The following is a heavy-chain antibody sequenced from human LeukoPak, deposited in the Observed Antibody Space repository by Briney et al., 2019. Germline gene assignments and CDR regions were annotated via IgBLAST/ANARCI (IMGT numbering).Heavy chain of an antibody. J-gene: IGHJ4*02. D-gene: IGHD6-19*01. CDR1: GLTFSSYG. CDR2: IWHDGSNK. CDR3: AKDGRQQWLLYYFDY. Sequence: GGSLRLSCAVSGLTFSSYGMHWVRQAPGKGLEWVAVIWHDGSNKYYAESVKGRFSISRDNSKNTLYLQMNSLRAEDTAVYYCAKDGRQQWLLYYFDYWGQGTLVTVSS. V-gene: IGHV3-30*02.